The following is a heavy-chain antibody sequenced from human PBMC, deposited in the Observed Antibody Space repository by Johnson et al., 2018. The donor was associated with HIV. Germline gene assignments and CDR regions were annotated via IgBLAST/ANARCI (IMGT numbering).Heavy chain of an antibody. CDR3: AKDRQAITIFGVVTGDAFDI. CDR2: TSSSGGST. J-gene: IGHJ3*02. Sequence: VQLVESGGALVNPGGSLRLSCGASGFIFSDYYMSWIRQAPGKGLEWVSHTSSSGGSTYYADSVKGRFTISRDNSKNTLYLQMNSLRAEDTAVYYCAKDRQAITIFGVVTGDAFDIWGQGTMVTVSS. D-gene: IGHD3-3*01. CDR1: GFIFSDYY. V-gene: IGHV3-11*01.